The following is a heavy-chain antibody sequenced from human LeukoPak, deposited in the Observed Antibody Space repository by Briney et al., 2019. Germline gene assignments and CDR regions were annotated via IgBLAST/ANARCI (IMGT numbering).Heavy chain of an antibody. CDR2: IGPAGDT. D-gene: IGHD7-27*01. CDR1: GFTFSSYD. J-gene: IGHJ3*02. CDR3: ARGGSTGDLGFGAFDI. Sequence: GGSLRLSCAASGFTFSSYDIHWVRQATGKGLEWVSAIGPAGDTYYKDSVKGRFTISRENAKNSLYLQTNSLRAGDTAVYYCARGGSTGDLGFGAFDIWGQGTMVTVSS. V-gene: IGHV3-13*01.